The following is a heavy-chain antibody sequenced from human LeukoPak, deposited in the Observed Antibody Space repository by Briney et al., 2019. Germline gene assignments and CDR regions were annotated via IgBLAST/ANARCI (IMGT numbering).Heavy chain of an antibody. J-gene: IGHJ2*01. D-gene: IGHD6-19*01. CDR1: GGSFSGYY. CDR3: ASDVGSSGWSGAYWYFDL. CDR2: INHSGST. V-gene: IGHV4-34*01. Sequence: SETLSLTCAVYGGSFSGYYWSWIRQPPGKGLEWIGEINHSGSTNYNPSLKSRVTISVDTSKNQFSLKLSSVTAADTAVYYCASDVGSSGWSGAYWYFDLWGRGTLVTVSS.